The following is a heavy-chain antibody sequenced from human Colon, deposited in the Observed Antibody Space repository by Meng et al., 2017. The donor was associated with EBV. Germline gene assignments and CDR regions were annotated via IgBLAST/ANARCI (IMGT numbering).Heavy chain of an antibody. D-gene: IGHD5-24*01. Sequence: QVQLQESGPGLVKPSQXLSLTCTVSGGSISSGGYYWSWIRQHPGKGLEWIGYIYYSGSTYYNPSLKSRVTISVDTSKNQFSLKLSSVTAADTAVYYCATQESRDGHNPYWGQGTLVTVSS. CDR3: ATQESRDGHNPY. CDR2: IYYSGST. V-gene: IGHV4-31*03. CDR1: GGSISSGGYY. J-gene: IGHJ4*02.